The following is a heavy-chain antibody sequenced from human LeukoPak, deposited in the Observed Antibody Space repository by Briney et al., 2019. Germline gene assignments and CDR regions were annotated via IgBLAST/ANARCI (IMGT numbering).Heavy chain of an antibody. CDR1: GGSISSYY. CDR2: IYYSGST. J-gene: IGHJ5*02. Sequence: SETLSLTCTVSGGSISSYYWSWIRQPPGKGLEWIGYIYYSGSTNYNPSLKNRVTISVDTSKNQFSLKLSSVTAADTAVYYCARGVTPNWFDPWGQGTLVTVSS. CDR3: ARGVTPNWFDP. V-gene: IGHV4-59*01.